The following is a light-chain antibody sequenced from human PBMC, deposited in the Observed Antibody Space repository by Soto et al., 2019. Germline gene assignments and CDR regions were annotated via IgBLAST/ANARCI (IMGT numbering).Light chain of an antibody. Sequence: EIVMSQSPATLSVSPGERATLSCRASQSVSSNLAWYQQKPGQAPRLLILGASTRATGVPARFSGSGSGTEFTLTISSLQSEDFAVYYCQQYNNWPTFGQGTKV. CDR2: GAS. CDR1: QSVSSN. CDR3: QQYNNWPT. V-gene: IGKV3-15*01. J-gene: IGKJ1*01.